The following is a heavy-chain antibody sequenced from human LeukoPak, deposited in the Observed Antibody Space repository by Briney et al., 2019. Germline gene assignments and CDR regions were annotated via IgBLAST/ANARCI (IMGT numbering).Heavy chain of an antibody. Sequence: ASVRVSCKASGYTFTAYYLYWVRQAPGQGLEWMGWIDPKSGGTKIAQKFQGRVTMTRDTSISTAYMELSRLRSDDTAVYYCARDLGRSILNAFDIWGQGTMVTVSS. CDR2: IDPKSGGT. CDR3: ARDLGRSILNAFDI. J-gene: IGHJ3*02. D-gene: IGHD2-21*01. V-gene: IGHV1-2*02. CDR1: GYTFTAYY.